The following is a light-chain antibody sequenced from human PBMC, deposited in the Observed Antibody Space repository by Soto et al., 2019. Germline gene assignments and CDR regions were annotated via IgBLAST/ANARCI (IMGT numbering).Light chain of an antibody. J-gene: IGKJ1*01. Sequence: EIMMTQSPATLSVSPGERATLSCRASQSIGSNLAWYQQKPGQAPRLLIYGASNRATGIPARFSGSGSGTDFTLTISNLEPEDFAVYYCQQHSHWPPWTFGQGTRVEIQ. CDR3: QQHSHWPPWT. CDR1: QSIGSN. V-gene: IGKV3-11*01. CDR2: GAS.